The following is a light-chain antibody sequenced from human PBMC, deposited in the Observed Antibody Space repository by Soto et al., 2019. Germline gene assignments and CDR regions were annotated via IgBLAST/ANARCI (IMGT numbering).Light chain of an antibody. CDR1: SSDIGRYNF. CDR3: TSYTITSPDV. V-gene: IGLV2-14*01. J-gene: IGLJ1*01. Sequence: QSALTQPASMSGSPGQSITISYPRTSSDIGRYNFVSWYQHHPGKAPKLIIYEATKRPSGVSYRFSGSKSGNTASLTISGLQAEDEADYYCTSYTITSPDVFGTGTKVTVL. CDR2: EAT.